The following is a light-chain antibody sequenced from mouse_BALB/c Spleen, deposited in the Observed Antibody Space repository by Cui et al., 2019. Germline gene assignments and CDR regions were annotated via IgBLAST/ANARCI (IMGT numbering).Light chain of an antibody. V-gene: IGKV4-68*01. CDR3: QQWSSNPFT. Sequence: QIVLTQSPALMSASPGEKVTMTCSASSSVSYMYWYQQKPRSSPKPWIYLTSNLASGVPARFSGSRSGTSYSLTSSSMEAEDAATYYCQQWSSNPFTFGSGTKLEIK. CDR2: LTS. CDR1: SSVSY. J-gene: IGKJ4*01.